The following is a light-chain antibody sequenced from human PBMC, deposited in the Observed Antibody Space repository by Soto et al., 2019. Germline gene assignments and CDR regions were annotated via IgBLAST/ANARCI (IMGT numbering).Light chain of an antibody. V-gene: IGLV2-14*03. CDR1: STDVGGYNY. Sequence: SALTQPASVSGSPGQSITISCTGTSTDVGGYNYVSWYQQHPGKAPKLIIYDVTNRPSGVSDRFSASKSGNTASLAISGLQAEDEADYYSSSYTTSNTYVFGTGTKVTVL. J-gene: IGLJ1*01. CDR3: SSYTTSNTYV. CDR2: DVT.